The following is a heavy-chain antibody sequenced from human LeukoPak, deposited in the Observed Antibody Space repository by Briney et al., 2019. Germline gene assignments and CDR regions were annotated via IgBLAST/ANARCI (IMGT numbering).Heavy chain of an antibody. CDR2: IYYSGST. D-gene: IGHD6-19*01. CDR1: GGSISSYY. J-gene: IGHJ4*02. CDR3: ARAKAGTYYFDY. Sequence: KASETLSLTCTVSGGSISSYYWSWIRQPPGKGLEWIGYIYYSGSTNYNPSLKSRVTISVDRSKNQFSLKLSSVTAADTAVYYCARAKAGTYYFDYWGQGTLVTVSS. V-gene: IGHV4-59*12.